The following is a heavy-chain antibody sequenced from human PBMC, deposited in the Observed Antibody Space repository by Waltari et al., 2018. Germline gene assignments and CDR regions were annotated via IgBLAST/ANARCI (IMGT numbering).Heavy chain of an antibody. CDR3: ARQGSSYDFWSGYYSYYFDY. CDR1: GGSIRSSSYY. CDR2: IYYSGST. D-gene: IGHD3-3*01. J-gene: IGHJ4*02. Sequence: QLQLQESGPGLVKPSETLSLTCTVSGGSIRSSSYYWGWISQPPGKGLEWIGSIYYSGSTYYNPSLKSRVTISVDTSKNQFSLKLSSVTAADTAVYYCARQGSSYDFWSGYYSYYFDYWGQGTLVTVSS. V-gene: IGHV4-39*01.